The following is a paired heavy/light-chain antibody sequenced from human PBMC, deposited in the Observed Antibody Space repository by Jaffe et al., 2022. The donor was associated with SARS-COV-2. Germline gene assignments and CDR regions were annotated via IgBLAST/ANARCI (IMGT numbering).Light chain of an antibody. CDR3: QQLNSYSFT. Sequence: DIQLTQSPSFLSASVGDRVTITCRASQGISSYLAWYQQKPGKAPKLLIYAASTLQSGVPSRFSGSGSGTEFTLTISSLQPEDFATYYCQQLNSYSFTFGPGTKVDIK. J-gene: IGKJ3*01. CDR2: AAS. V-gene: IGKV1-9*01. CDR1: QGISSY.
Heavy chain of an antibody. CDR3: ARAHTPYDYGDYVSPLGDY. CDR1: GGTFSSYA. J-gene: IGHJ4*02. Sequence: QVQLVQSGAEVKKPGSSVKVSCKASGGTFSSYAISWVRQAPGQGLEWMGGIIPIFGTANYAQKFQGRVTITADESTSTAYMELSSLRSEDTAVYYCARAHTPYDYGDYVSPLGDYWGQGTLVTVSS. D-gene: IGHD4-17*01. CDR2: IIPIFGTA. V-gene: IGHV1-69*01.